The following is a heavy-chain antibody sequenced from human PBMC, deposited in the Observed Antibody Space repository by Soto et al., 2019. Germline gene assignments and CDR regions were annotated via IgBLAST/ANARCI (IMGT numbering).Heavy chain of an antibody. Sequence: GGSLRLSCASSGFTFSSYWMHWVRQAPGKGLVWVSRINSYGSSTSYADSVKGRFTISRDNAKNTLYLQMNSLRAEDTSVYYCARDRKYAGIPVDTWGQGTTGTVS. CDR2: INSYGSST. D-gene: IGHD2-2*01. CDR1: GFTFSSYW. CDR3: ARDRKYAGIPVDT. V-gene: IGHV3-74*01. J-gene: IGHJ3*02.